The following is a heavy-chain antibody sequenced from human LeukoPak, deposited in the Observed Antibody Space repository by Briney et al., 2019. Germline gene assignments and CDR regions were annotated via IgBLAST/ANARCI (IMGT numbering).Heavy chain of an antibody. CDR3: ARAHKYCTNGVCYYYFDY. J-gene: IGHJ4*02. D-gene: IGHD2-8*01. CDR1: GFTFSSYG. Sequence: GGSLRLSCTASGFTFSSYGMHWVRQAPGKGLEWVSVIYGGVNTVYADSVQGRFTISRDNSKNTLYLQMSSLRAEDTAVYYCARAHKYCTNGVCYYYFDYWGQGTLVTVSS. CDR2: IYGGVNT. V-gene: IGHV3-66*01.